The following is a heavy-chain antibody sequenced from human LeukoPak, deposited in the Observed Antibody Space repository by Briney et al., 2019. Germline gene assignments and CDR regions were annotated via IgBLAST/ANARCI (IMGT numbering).Heavy chain of an antibody. CDR3: ARDREGLLWF. Sequence: GGSLRLACAASGFTFSRDSMNWVRQAAGKWLEWVSSISSSSSYIYYAESVKGRFSISRDNAKNSLYLQMNRLRAEDTAVYYCARDREGLLWFGGQGPLVTVSS. V-gene: IGHV3-21*01. D-gene: IGHD3-10*01. CDR2: ISSSSSYI. CDR1: GFTFSRDS. J-gene: IGHJ4*02.